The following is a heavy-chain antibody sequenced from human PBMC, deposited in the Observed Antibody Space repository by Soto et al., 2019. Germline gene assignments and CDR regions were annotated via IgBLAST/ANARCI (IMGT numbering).Heavy chain of an antibody. J-gene: IGHJ4*02. CDR2: ISGSGGST. CDR1: GFTFSSYA. CDR3: AKEGNYDILTGYPYFDY. D-gene: IGHD3-9*01. V-gene: IGHV3-23*01. Sequence: PGGSLRLSCAASGFTFSSYAMSWVRQAPGKGLEWVSAISGSGGSTYYADSVKGRFTISRDNSKNTLYLQMNSLRAEDTAVYYCAKEGNYDILTGYPYFDYWGQGTLVTVSS.